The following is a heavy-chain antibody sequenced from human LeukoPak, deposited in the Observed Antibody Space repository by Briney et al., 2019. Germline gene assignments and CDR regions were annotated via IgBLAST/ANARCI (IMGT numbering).Heavy chain of an antibody. Sequence: SQTLSLTCTVSGGSISSGGYYYTWIRQHPGKGLEYIGYIYYSGSTYYNPSLKSRVAMSVDTSKSQFSLKLSSVTAADTAVYYCASDRSSGWFDYWGQGTLVTVSS. CDR1: GGSISSGGYY. D-gene: IGHD6-19*01. CDR2: IYYSGST. CDR3: ASDRSSGWFDY. V-gene: IGHV4-31*03. J-gene: IGHJ4*02.